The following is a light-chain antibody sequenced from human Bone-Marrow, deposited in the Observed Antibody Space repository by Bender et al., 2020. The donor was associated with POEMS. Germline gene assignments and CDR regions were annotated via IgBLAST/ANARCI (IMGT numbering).Light chain of an antibody. Sequence: NELTQPPSVSVSPGQAARITCFGDVLLKQYVYWYQQKSGQAPVLAIFQDTGRPSGIPERFSGSSSGTTVTLTINEVQAEDEADYYCQSADSSGTQVVFGGGTKLTVL. V-gene: IGLV3-25*03. J-gene: IGLJ2*01. CDR1: VLLKQY. CDR2: QDT. CDR3: QSADSSGTQVV.